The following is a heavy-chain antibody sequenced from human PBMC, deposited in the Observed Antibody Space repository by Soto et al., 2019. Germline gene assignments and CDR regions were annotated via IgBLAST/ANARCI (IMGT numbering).Heavy chain of an antibody. Sequence: QITLKESGPTLVKPTQTLTLTCTFSGFSLSINGVGVGWVRQPPGKALEWLALVYWDDDKRYSPSLKSRLATTKDPSKNQVALNLPNMDPVDTATYFGVHRRGSECGADCYDGFDIWGQGTMVTVSS. J-gene: IGHJ3*02. D-gene: IGHD2-21*02. CDR2: VYWDDDK. V-gene: IGHV2-5*02. CDR3: VHRRGSECGADCYDGFDI. CDR1: GFSLSINGVG.